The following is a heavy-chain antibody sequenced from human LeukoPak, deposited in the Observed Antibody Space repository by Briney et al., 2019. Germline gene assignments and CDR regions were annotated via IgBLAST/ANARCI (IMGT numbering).Heavy chain of an antibody. CDR2: IYYSGST. D-gene: IGHD1-1*01. J-gene: IGHJ6*02. CDR3: ARDHYGTTVYYYYGMDV. Sequence: SETLSLTCTVSGGSISSGDYYWSWIRQPPGKGLEWIGYIYYSGSTYYNPSLKSRVTISVDTSKNQFSLKLSSVTAADTAVYYCARDHYGTTVYYYYGMDVWGQGTTVTVSS. CDR1: GGSISSGDYY. V-gene: IGHV4-30-4*01.